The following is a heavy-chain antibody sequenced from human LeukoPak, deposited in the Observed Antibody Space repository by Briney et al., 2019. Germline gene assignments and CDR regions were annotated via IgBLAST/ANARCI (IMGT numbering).Heavy chain of an antibody. CDR2: INPNSGGT. V-gene: IGHV1-2*02. CDR1: GYTLTELS. Sequence: ASVKVSCKVSGYTLTELSMHWVRQAPGKGLEWMGWINPNSGGTDYAQKFQGRVTMTRDTSISTAYMELSRLRSDDTAVYYCARDPRIAASGDDNWFDPWGQGTLVTVSS. D-gene: IGHD6-13*01. J-gene: IGHJ5*02. CDR3: ARDPRIAASGDDNWFDP.